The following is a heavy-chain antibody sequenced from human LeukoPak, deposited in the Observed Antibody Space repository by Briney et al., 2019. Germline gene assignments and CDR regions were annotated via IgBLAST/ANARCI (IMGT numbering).Heavy chain of an antibody. Sequence: XXIXXXGYYXGWIRQXPGTGLEWXXXIYYSGSTYYNPSLKSRVTISVDTSKNQFSLKLSSVTAADTAVYYCARGHYGDYVEAAFDYWGQGTLVTVSS. V-gene: IGHV4-31*02. CDR1: XXIXXXGYY. D-gene: IGHD4-17*01. CDR3: ARGHYGDYVEAAFDY. CDR2: IYYSGST. J-gene: IGHJ4*02.